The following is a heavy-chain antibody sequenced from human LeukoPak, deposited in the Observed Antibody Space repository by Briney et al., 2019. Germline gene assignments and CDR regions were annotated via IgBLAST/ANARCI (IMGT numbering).Heavy chain of an antibody. CDR3: ASTRHATVTSFDY. J-gene: IGHJ4*02. CDR2: MNPNSGNT. V-gene: IGHV1-8*01. CDR1: GYTFTSYD. D-gene: IGHD4-17*01. Sequence: ASVKVSCKASGYTFTSYDINWVRQATGQGLEWMGWMNPNSGNTGYAQKFQGRVTMTRNTPISTAYMELSSLRSEDTAVYYCASTRHATVTSFDYWGQGTLVTVSS.